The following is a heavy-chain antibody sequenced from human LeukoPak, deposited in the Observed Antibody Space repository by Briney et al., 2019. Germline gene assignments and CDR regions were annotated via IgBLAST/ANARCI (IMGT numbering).Heavy chain of an antibody. V-gene: IGHV1-2*02. J-gene: IGHJ3*02. CDR3: ARGVGDPFDI. CDR1: GYTFTGNY. D-gene: IGHD1-26*01. Sequence: ASVKVSCKASGYTFTGNYMHWGRQAPGQGLGWRGSINPNSGGTNNAQRVQGRVTMTRATSSSTAYMELSRPRSDDTAVYYCARGVGDPFDIWGQGAMVTVSS. CDR2: INPNSGGT.